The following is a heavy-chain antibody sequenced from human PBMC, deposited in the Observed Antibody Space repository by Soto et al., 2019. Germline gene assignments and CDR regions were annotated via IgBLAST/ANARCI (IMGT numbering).Heavy chain of an antibody. CDR2: IWYDASNK. V-gene: IGHV3-33*01. CDR3: ARGRVDGGELDL. Sequence: VQLVESGGGVVQPGRSLRLSCAASGFTFRTYGMYWVRQAPGKGLEWVAVIWYDASNKYYADSVKGRFTISRDNSENTLYVEMSSLRAEDTAVYYCARGRVDGGELDLWGQGTLVTVSS. CDR1: GFTFRTYG. D-gene: IGHD1-26*01. J-gene: IGHJ4*02.